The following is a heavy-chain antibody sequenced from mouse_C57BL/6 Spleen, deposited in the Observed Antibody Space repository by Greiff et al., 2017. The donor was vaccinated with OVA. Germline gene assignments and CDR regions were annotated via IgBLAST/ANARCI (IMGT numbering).Heavy chain of an antibody. V-gene: IGHV1-43*01. D-gene: IGHD1-1*01. CDR3: AITTVDAMDY. CDR1: GYSFPGYY. Sequence: VQLQQSGPELVKPGASVKISCKASGYSFPGYYMHWVKQSSEKSLEWIGEINPSTGGTSYNQKFKGKATLTVDKSSSTAYMQLKSLTSEDSAVYYCAITTVDAMDYWGQGTSGTVSS. J-gene: IGHJ4*01. CDR2: INPSTGGT.